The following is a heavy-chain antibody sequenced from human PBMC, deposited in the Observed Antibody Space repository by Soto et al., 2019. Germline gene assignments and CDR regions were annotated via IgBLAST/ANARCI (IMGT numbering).Heavy chain of an antibody. CDR3: ARAPYYEFFDY. V-gene: IGHV3-21*01. Sequence: GGSLRLSCAASGFTFSSYSMNWVRQAPGKGLEWVSSISSSSSCIYYADSVKGRFTISRDNAKNSLYLQMNSLRAEDTAVYYCARAPYYEFFDYWGQGTLVTVSS. J-gene: IGHJ4*02. D-gene: IGHD1-26*01. CDR2: ISSSSSCI. CDR1: GFTFSSYS.